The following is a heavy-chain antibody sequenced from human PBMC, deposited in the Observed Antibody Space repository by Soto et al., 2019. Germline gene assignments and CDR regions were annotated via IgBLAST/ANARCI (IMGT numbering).Heavy chain of an antibody. D-gene: IGHD1-26*01. Sequence: QVHLVQSGAEVQKPGASVRISYQASGYAFTTSAIHWVRQAPGQSLEWMGWINPATGDTKYSQDVRGRVTFALDTSATTAYMDLRSLASHDTAVYYCARAAGRSKLLPFYFDPWGQGTLVTVSS. CDR1: GYAFTTSA. J-gene: IGHJ5*02. V-gene: IGHV1-3*01. CDR3: ARAAGRSKLLPFYFDP. CDR2: INPATGDT.